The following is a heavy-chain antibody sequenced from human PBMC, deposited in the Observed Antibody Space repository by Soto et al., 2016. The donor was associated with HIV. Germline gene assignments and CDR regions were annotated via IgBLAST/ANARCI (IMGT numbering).Heavy chain of an antibody. D-gene: IGHD3-22*01. V-gene: IGHV1-69*01. CDR1: GDSFDNFA. CDR2: IIPMFGLP. Sequence: QVQLVQSGAEVKKPGSSVKVSCKASGDSFDNFAISWVRQAPGQGLEWMGGIIPMFGLPKYAQKFQGRVTITADESTKTADMELSSLRSEDTAVYYCATPYDSSVPVAFDIWGQGTKVIVSS. CDR3: ATPYDSSVPVAFDI. J-gene: IGHJ3*02.